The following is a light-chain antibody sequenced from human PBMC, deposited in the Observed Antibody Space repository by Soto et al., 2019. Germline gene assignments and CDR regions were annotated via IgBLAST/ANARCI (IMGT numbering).Light chain of an antibody. Sequence: QAVVTQPPSVSEAPRQRVTLSCSGSSSNIGNNAVNWYQQLPGKAPKLLIYSDDLLPSGVSDRFSGSKSGTSASLAISGLQSEDEADYYCAAWDDSLNGYVFGTGTKLTVL. CDR3: AAWDDSLNGYV. CDR1: SSNIGNNA. V-gene: IGLV1-36*01. J-gene: IGLJ1*01. CDR2: SDD.